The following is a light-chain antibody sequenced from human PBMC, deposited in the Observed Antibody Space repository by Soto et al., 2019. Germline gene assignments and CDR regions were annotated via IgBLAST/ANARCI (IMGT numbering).Light chain of an antibody. CDR3: SSYISVSSPVV. J-gene: IGLJ2*01. CDR2: EVS. V-gene: IGLV2-14*01. CDR1: SSDVGYYNY. Sequence: QSVLTQPASLSGSPGQSITISCTGTSSDVGYYNYVSWYQQHPGKAPKVIIYEVSNRPSGVSYRFSGSKSGNTASLTISGLQAEDEADYYCSSYISVSSPVVFGGGTKLPS.